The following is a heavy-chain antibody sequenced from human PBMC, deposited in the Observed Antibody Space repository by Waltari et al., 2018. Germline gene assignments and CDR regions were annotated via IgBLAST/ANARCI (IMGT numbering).Heavy chain of an antibody. CDR1: GSSISSGYY. CDR2: IYHSGST. CDR3: ARGSGSGVFDY. D-gene: IGHD3-10*01. V-gene: IGHV4-38-2*01. J-gene: IGHJ4*02. Sequence: QVQLQESGPGLVKPSETLSLTCAVSGSSISSGYYWGWIRQPPGKGLEWIGSIYHSGSTYYNPSLKSRVTISVDTSKNQFSRKLSSVTAADTAVYYCARGSGSGVFDYWGQGTLVTVSS.